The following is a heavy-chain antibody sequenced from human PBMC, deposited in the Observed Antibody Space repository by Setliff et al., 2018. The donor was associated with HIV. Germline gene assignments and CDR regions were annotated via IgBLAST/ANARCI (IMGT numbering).Heavy chain of an antibody. CDR1: GYDFTSYY. CDR2: INPSGGIT. D-gene: IGHD2-8*01. J-gene: IGHJ2*01. V-gene: IGHV1-46*01. CDR3: ARDAACPQGICYTGYFDL. Sequence: ASVKVSCKASGYDFTSYYMHWVRQAPGQGLQWMGIINPSGGITSHAQKFQDRVTMTRDTSASTVYMELSSLRSEDTAVYYCARDAACPQGICYTGYFDLWGRGTLVTVSS.